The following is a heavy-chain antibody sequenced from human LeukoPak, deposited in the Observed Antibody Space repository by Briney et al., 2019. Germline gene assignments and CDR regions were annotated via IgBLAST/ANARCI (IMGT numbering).Heavy chain of an antibody. CDR3: ARAGPGYCSSTSCSTGAEYFQH. Sequence: QPGGSLRLSCAASGFTFSSYAMHWVRQAPGKGLEWVAVISYDGSNKYYADSVKGRFTISRDNSKNTLYLQMNSLRAEDTAVYYCARAGPGYCSSTSCSTGAEYFQHWGQGTLVTVSS. CDR1: GFTFSSYA. CDR2: ISYDGSNK. D-gene: IGHD2-2*03. J-gene: IGHJ1*01. V-gene: IGHV3-30-3*01.